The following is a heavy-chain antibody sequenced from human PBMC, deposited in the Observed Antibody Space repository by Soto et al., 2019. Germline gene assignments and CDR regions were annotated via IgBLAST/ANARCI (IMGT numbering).Heavy chain of an antibody. D-gene: IGHD1-7*01. J-gene: IGHJ5*02. Sequence: QVQLQESGPGLVRPSETLSLTCTVSGGSISSYRWSWIRQPAGKGLEWIGRLNTYGNTHYNPSLKRRGTVSVARSRTQFCLRVRYVTAADSAVYHCGRESGETWDYEASWGQGPPVTVSS. CDR1: GGSISSYR. V-gene: IGHV4-4*07. CDR3: GRESGETWDYEAS. CDR2: LNTYGNT.